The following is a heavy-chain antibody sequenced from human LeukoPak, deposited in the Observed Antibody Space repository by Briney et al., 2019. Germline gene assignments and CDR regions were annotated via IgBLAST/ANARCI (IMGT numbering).Heavy chain of an antibody. Sequence: SETLSLTCAVYGGSFSGYYWSWIRQPPGKGLEWIGEINHSGSTNYNPSLKSRVTISVDTSKNQFSLKLSSVTAADAAVYYCAAETLVYPRGYYYYYYYMDVWGKGTTVTVSS. D-gene: IGHD2-8*01. CDR2: INHSGST. CDR1: GGSFSGYY. J-gene: IGHJ6*03. V-gene: IGHV4-34*01. CDR3: AAETLVYPRGYYYYYYYMDV.